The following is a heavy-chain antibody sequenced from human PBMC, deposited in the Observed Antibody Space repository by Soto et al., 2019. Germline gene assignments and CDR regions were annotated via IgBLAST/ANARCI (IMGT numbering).Heavy chain of an antibody. CDR1: GGTFSSYV. CDR2: IIPQFGTA. Sequence: QVQLVQSGAEVKKPGSSVKVSCKASGGTFSSYVISWLRQAPGQGLECMGGIIPQFGTANYAQKFQGRVTFSADESTTTAYMELRRLRSEDSAVYFCARGWNDFPHWGQGTLVTVSS. V-gene: IGHV1-69*01. CDR3: ARGWNDFPH. D-gene: IGHD1-1*01. J-gene: IGHJ1*01.